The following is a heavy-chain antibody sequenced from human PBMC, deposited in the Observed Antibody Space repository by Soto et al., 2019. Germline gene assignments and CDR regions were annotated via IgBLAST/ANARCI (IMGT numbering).Heavy chain of an antibody. D-gene: IGHD6-19*01. J-gene: IGHJ4*02. CDR3: AREIIAVAGPRYDFDS. Sequence: GGSLRLSCAASGFTVSSNYMSWVRQAPGKGLEWVSVIYSGGSTYYADSVKGRFTISRDNSKNTLYLQMNSLRAEDTAVYYCAREIIAVAGPRYDFDSWGQGTLVTVSS. CDR1: GFTVSSNY. CDR2: IYSGGST. V-gene: IGHV3-66*01.